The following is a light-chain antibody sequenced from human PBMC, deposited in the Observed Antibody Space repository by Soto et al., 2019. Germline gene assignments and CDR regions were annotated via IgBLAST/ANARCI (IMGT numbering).Light chain of an antibody. CDR2: AAS. CDR3: QQSYSTPIT. Sequence: DNQINQSPSSLSASVGDRVTITCWASQSISSFLTWYQQKAGKAPKLLIYAASSLQSGVPSRFSGSGSGTDFTLTISSLQPEDFASYYCQQSYSTPITFGQGTLLEVK. J-gene: IGKJ5*01. CDR1: QSISSF. V-gene: IGKV1-39*01.